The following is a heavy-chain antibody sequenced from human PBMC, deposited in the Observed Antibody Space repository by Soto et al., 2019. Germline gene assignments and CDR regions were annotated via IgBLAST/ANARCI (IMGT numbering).Heavy chain of an antibody. V-gene: IGHV4-31*03. D-gene: IGHD4-17*01. CDR2: IHYSGST. J-gene: IGHJ5*02. CDR3: ARDSTEVMKDNWFYP. Sequence: QVQLQESGPGLVKPSQTLSLTCTVSGGSISSGGYYWSWIRQHPGKGLEWIGYIHYSGSTYYNPSRKSRLTLSVDTSKNQFSLKLSSVTAADTAVYYCARDSTEVMKDNWFYPWGQGTLVTVSS. CDR1: GGSISSGGYY.